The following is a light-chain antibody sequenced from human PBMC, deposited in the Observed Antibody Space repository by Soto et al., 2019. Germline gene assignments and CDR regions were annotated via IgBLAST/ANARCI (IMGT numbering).Light chain of an antibody. CDR3: QQYDNLPPV. CDR1: QDISNY. V-gene: IGKV1-33*01. J-gene: IGKJ3*01. Sequence: DIQMTQSPCSLSASVGDRVTITCQASQDISNYLNWYQQKPGKAPKLLIYDASNLETGVPSRFSGSGSGTDFTFTISSLQPEDIATYYCQQYDNLPPVFGPGTKVDIK. CDR2: DAS.